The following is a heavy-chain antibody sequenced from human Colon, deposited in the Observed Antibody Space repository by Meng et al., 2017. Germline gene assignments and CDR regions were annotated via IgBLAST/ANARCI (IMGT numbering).Heavy chain of an antibody. J-gene: IGHJ4*02. V-gene: IGHV4-34*01. CDR2: IHPSGST. CDR1: GGSFSDYY. D-gene: IGHD3-9*01. CDR3: ARGVDWAKSGNF. Sequence: QVQPRPWCAGLLQPSETLSLTCAVYGGSFSDYYLTWIRQPPGKGLEWVGEIHPSGSTYYSPSLQSRVTITLDTSKNQFSLTLSSMTAADTAVYYCARGVDWAKSGNFWGQGTLVTVSS.